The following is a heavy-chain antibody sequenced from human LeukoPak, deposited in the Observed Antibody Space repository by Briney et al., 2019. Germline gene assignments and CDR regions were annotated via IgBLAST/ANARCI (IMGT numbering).Heavy chain of an antibody. CDR3: ARTGTFGYYQTDY. V-gene: IGHV3-48*02. Sequence: PGGSLRLSCAASGFIFSAYSMNWVRQAPGKGLEWLSYISTGGRSIYNADSAKGRFTISRDNAKNSLYLQLNSLRDDDTAVYYCARTGTFGYYQTDYWGQGTLVTVSS. J-gene: IGHJ4*02. CDR2: ISTGGRSI. CDR1: GFIFSAYS. D-gene: IGHD3-3*01.